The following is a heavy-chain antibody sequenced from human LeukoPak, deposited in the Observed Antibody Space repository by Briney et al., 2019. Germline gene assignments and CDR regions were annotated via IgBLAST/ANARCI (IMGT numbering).Heavy chain of an antibody. Sequence: PTGGSLRLSCAASRFTFSNYAMHWVRQAPGKGLEWVAVISYDGSNKYYADSVKGRFTISRDNSKNTLYLQLNSLRVEDTAVYFCAREWGGSSSLDYWGQGTLVTVSS. J-gene: IGHJ4*02. CDR2: ISYDGSNK. V-gene: IGHV3-30-3*01. D-gene: IGHD6-6*01. CDR3: AREWGGSSSLDY. CDR1: RFTFSNYA.